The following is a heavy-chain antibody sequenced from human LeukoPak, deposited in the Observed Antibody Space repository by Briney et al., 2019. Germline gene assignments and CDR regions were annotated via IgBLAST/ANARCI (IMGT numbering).Heavy chain of an antibody. CDR2: ISYDGGDT. J-gene: IGHJ4*02. V-gene: IGHV3-30-3*01. D-gene: IGHD5-18*01. Sequence: GGSLRLSCAASGFTFTNYAMHWVRQAPGKGLEWVAAISYDGGDTTYADSVKGRFTISRDNSKNTLYLQINGLRVEDTAVYYCATNVDTAMTRDFWGQGTLVTVSS. CDR1: GFTFTNYA. CDR3: ATNVDTAMTRDF.